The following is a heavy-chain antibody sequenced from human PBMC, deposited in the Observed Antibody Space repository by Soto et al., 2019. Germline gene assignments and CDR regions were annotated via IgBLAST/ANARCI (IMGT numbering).Heavy chain of an antibody. J-gene: IGHJ6*02. Sequence: PSETLSLTCTVSGGSISSGGYYWSWIRQHPGKGLEWIGYIYYGGSTYYNPSLKSRVTISVDTSKNQFSLKLSSVTAADTAVYYCARGFRRQGGMDVWGQGTTVTVSS. CDR1: GGSISSGGYY. V-gene: IGHV4-31*03. CDR2: IYYGGST. CDR3: ARGFRRQGGMDV.